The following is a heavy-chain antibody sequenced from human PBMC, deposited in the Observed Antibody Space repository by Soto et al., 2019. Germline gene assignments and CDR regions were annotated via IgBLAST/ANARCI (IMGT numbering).Heavy chain of an antibody. CDR3: ASVKSIAATYFDY. D-gene: IGHD6-13*01. J-gene: IGHJ4*02. CDR1: VGSISSSDYY. V-gene: IGHV4-30-4*01. Sequence: TLSLTCTVSVGSISSSDYYRSWTLQPPGEGLEWIGYVSYSGSTSYTASLKSRVTMSVDTSKNQFSLRLNSVTTADTAVYYCASVKSIAATYFDYWGQGTLVTVSS. CDR2: VSYSGST.